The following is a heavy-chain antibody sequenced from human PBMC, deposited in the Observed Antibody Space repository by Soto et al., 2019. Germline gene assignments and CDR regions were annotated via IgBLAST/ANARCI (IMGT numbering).Heavy chain of an antibody. Sequence: QVQLQESGPGLVKPSQTLSLTCSVSGGSINSGGYFWSWIRLHPGKGLECIGYIYHSGITYSNPSLNSRVTISVDTSKNGFSLQLRSVTAADTAAYFCASFHNASPGGFDPWGQGTLVSVSS. V-gene: IGHV4-31*03. J-gene: IGHJ5*02. CDR2: IYHSGIT. CDR1: GGSINSGGYF. D-gene: IGHD1-20*01. CDR3: ASFHNASPGGFDP.